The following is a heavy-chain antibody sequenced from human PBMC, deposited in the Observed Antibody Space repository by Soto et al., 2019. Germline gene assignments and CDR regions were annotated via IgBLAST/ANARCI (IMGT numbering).Heavy chain of an antibody. D-gene: IGHD4-17*01. Sequence: SETLSLTCTVSGGSISSYYWSWIWQPAGKGLEWIGRIYTSGSTNYNPSLKSRVTMSVDTSKNQFSLKLSSVTAADTAVYYCARLYGDYANYYYYYGMDVWGQGTTVTVSS. CDR2: IYTSGST. J-gene: IGHJ6*02. V-gene: IGHV4-4*07. CDR1: GGSISSYY. CDR3: ARLYGDYANYYYYYGMDV.